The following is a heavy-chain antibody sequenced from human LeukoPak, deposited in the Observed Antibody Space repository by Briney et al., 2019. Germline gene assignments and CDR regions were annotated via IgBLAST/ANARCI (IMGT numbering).Heavy chain of an antibody. J-gene: IGHJ4*02. Sequence: PGGSLRLSCAASGFTFSSYEMNWVRQAPGKGLEWVSYISSSGSTIYYADSVKGRFTISRDNAKNSLYLQMNSLRAEDTAVYYCARDGARRDGYTNFDYWGQGTLVTVSS. CDR3: ARDGARRDGYTNFDY. CDR2: ISSSGSTI. V-gene: IGHV3-48*03. CDR1: GFTFSSYE. D-gene: IGHD5-24*01.